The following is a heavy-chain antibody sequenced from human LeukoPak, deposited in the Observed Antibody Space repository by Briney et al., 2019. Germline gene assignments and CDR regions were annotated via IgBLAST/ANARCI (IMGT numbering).Heavy chain of an antibody. J-gene: IGHJ4*02. V-gene: IGHV5-51*01. CDR2: IYLGDSHT. CDR3: ARSGGSGWDEGFDY. D-gene: IGHD6-19*01. CDR1: GYSFSSYW. Sequence: GESLKISCKGSGYSFSSYWIAWVRQMPGKGRGCMGIIYLGDSHTRYRPSFQGQVIISADKSISTAYLQWSSLKASDTATYYCARSGGSGWDEGFDYWGQGTPVTVSS.